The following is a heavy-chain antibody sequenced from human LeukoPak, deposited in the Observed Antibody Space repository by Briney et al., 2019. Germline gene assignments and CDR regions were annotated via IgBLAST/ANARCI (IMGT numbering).Heavy chain of an antibody. CDR1: GFTFSSYA. CDR2: ISGGGDNT. V-gene: IGHV3-23*01. J-gene: IGHJ4*02. CDR3: AKASVFDYVWASHRSYYFDY. Sequence: GGSLRLSCAASGFTFSSYAMSWVRQAPGKGLEWVSAISGGGDNTYYADSVRGRFTISRDNSKNTLYLQMNSLRAEDTAVYYCAKASVFDYVWASHRSYYFDYWGQGTLVTVSS. D-gene: IGHD3-16*02.